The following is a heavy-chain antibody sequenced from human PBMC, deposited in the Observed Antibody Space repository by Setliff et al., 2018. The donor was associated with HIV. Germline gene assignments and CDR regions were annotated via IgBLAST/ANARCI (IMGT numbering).Heavy chain of an antibody. Sequence: SVKVSCKASGGTFSTYAISWVRQAPGQGLEWMGGIIPIFGTANYDQRFQGRVTITADDTTSTAYMELSSLRSEDTAVYYCARARPYNWNYVGYYYMDVWGKGTTVTVSS. J-gene: IGHJ6*03. D-gene: IGHD1-7*01. CDR1: GGTFSTYA. V-gene: IGHV1-69*13. CDR2: IIPIFGTA. CDR3: ARARPYNWNYVGYYYMDV.